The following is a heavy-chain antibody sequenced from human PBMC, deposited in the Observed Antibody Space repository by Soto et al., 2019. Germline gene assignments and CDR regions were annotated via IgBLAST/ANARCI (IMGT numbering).Heavy chain of an antibody. Sequence: ASVKVSCKASGYTFPSYYMHWVRQAPGQGLEWMGIINPTSGSTSFAQKFQGRVTMTRDTSTSTVYMELSSLRSDDTAVYYCARARSGTPYDSWGQGTLVTVPQ. V-gene: IGHV1-46*01. CDR1: GYTFPSYY. D-gene: IGHD2-15*01. J-gene: IGHJ4*02. CDR3: ARARSGTPYDS. CDR2: INPTSGST.